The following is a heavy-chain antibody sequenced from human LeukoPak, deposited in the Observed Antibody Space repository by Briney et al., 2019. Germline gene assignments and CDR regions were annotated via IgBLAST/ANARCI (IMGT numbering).Heavy chain of an antibody. Sequence: GGSLRLSCAASGFTFDDYAMHWVRQAPGKGLEWVSGISWNSGSIGYADSVKGRFTVSRDNAKNSLYLQMNSLRAEDTALYYCAKDIGEGDFWTYFDYWGQGTLVTVSS. V-gene: IGHV3-9*01. D-gene: IGHD3-3*01. CDR1: GFTFDDYA. J-gene: IGHJ4*02. CDR3: AKDIGEGDFWTYFDY. CDR2: ISWNSGSI.